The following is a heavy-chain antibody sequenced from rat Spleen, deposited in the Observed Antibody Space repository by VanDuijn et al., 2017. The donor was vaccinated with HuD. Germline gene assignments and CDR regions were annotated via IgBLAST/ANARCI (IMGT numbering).Heavy chain of an antibody. J-gene: IGHJ4*01. Sequence: EVQLVESGGGLVQPGRSLKLSCAASGFTFSNYYMAWVRQAPTKGLEWVASITNSGGSTYYRDSVKGRFTISRDNAKSTLYLQMDSLRSEDTATYYCTREARVSYYYVMDAWGQGASVTVSS. D-gene: IGHD1-4*01. CDR3: TREARVSYYYVMDA. CDR1: GFTFSNYY. CDR2: ITNSGGST. V-gene: IGHV5S23*01.